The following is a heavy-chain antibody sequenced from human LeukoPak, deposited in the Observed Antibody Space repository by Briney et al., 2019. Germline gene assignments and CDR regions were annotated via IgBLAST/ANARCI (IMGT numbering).Heavy chain of an antibody. CDR3: ARVLTIFGVEFDY. CDR1: GYTFTGYY. CDR2: INPNSGGT. D-gene: IGHD3-3*01. J-gene: IGHJ4*02. V-gene: IGHV1-2*02. Sequence: GASVKVSCKASGYTFTGYYMHWVRQAPGQGLEWMGWINPNSGGTNYAQKFQGRVTTTRDTSISTAHMELSRLRSGDTAVYYCARVLTIFGVEFDYWGQGTLVTVSS.